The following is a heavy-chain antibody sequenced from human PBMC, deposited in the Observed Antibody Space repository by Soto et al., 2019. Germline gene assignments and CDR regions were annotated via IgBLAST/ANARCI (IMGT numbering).Heavy chain of an antibody. Sequence: QVQLVQSGAEVKKPGSSVKVSCKASGGTFSGYAISWVRQAPGQGLEWMGGIIPIFGTADYAQKFQGRVTLTAADSTSTAYMELSSLRSEDPAVYYCASHSSGQLVGYYYYGMDVWGQGTTVTVSS. CDR1: GGTFSGYA. D-gene: IGHD6-19*01. CDR2: IIPIFGTA. J-gene: IGHJ6*02. V-gene: IGHV1-69*12. CDR3: ASHSSGQLVGYYYYGMDV.